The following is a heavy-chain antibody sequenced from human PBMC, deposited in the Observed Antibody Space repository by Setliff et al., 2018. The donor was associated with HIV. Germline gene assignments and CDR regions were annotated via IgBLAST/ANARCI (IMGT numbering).Heavy chain of an antibody. CDR3: TRGKSMPTLVT. CDR2: VYYSVNY. V-gene: IGHV4-59*11. CDR1: GVSISSQY. Sequence: SETLSLTCAVSGVSISSQYWSWIRQPPGKGLEWIGFVYYSVNYNYNPSLKSRVSISVDTSKNQVSLRLTSVTAADTAVYYCTRGKSMPTLVTWGLGTLVPSPQ. J-gene: IGHJ4*02. D-gene: IGHD2-2*01.